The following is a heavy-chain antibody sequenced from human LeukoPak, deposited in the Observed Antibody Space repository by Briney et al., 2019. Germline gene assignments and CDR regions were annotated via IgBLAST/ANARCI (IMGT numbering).Heavy chain of an antibody. Sequence: GGSLKLSCAASGFTFTSHVMSWVRQTPGKELEWVSAIDGSGHTTYYADSVRGRFIISRDNSKKMLYLQMNSLRADDTATYYCARESIRSGSLKWFDPWGQGTLVTVSS. J-gene: IGHJ5*02. CDR2: IDGSGHTT. D-gene: IGHD3-3*01. CDR1: GFTFTSHV. V-gene: IGHV3-23*01. CDR3: ARESIRSGSLKWFDP.